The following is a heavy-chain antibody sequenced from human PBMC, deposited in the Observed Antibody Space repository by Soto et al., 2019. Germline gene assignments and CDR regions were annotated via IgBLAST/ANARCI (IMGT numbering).Heavy chain of an antibody. CDR3: ARDEIVVVLAAIFEWVYYYGKDV. Sequence: GGSLRLSCAASGFTFSSYWMHWVRQAPGKGLVWVSRINSDGSSTSYADSVKGRFTISRDNAKNTLYLQMNSLRAEDTAVYYCARDEIVVVLAAIFEWVYYYGKDVWSQGTTVTVSS. J-gene: IGHJ6*02. CDR1: GFTFSSYW. V-gene: IGHV3-74*01. CDR2: INSDGSST. D-gene: IGHD2-2*01.